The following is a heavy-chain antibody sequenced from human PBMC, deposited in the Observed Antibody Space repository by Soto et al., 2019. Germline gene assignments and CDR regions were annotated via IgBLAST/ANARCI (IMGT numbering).Heavy chain of an antibody. CDR3: ARDLRILSSSWLFDY. V-gene: IGHV3-30*03. D-gene: IGHD6-13*01. CDR1: GFTFSSYG. Sequence: PGGSLRLSCAASGFTFSSYGMHWVRQAPGKGLEWVAVISYDGSNKYYADSVKGRFTISRDNSKNTLYLQMNSLRAEDTAVYYCARDLRILSSSWLFDYWGQGTLVTVSS. CDR2: ISYDGSNK. J-gene: IGHJ4*02.